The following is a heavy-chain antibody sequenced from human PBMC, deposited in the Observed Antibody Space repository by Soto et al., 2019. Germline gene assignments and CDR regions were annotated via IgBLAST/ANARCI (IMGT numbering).Heavy chain of an antibody. V-gene: IGHV1-69*02. J-gene: IGHJ3*02. CDR1: GGTFSTYT. Sequence: QVQLVQSGAEVKKPGSSVKVSCKASGGTFSTYTIIWVRQAPGQGLEWMGRIIPMLNIANTAQSFQDCVTIIADKSTSTSFLELSTLRSDDTAMYFCTLGCWSAETLEIWGRGTMVSVAS. D-gene: IGHD2-2*01. CDR3: TLGCWSAETLEI. CDR2: IIPMLNIA.